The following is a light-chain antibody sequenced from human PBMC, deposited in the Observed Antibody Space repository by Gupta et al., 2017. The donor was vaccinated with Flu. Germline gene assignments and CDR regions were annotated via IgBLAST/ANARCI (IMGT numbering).Light chain of an antibody. Sequence: DIQMTQSPSSLSASVGDRVTITCRASQSISNYLNWYQQKPGKAPKLLIYSASILQGGVPSRFSGSGAGTDFTLSISRLQPEDFATYYCQHSNSTPRTFGQGTKVEIK. CDR2: SAS. V-gene: IGKV1-39*01. CDR3: QHSNSTPRT. J-gene: IGKJ1*01. CDR1: QSISNY.